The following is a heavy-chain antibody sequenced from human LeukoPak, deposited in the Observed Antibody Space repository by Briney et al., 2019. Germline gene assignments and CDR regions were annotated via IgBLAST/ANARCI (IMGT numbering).Heavy chain of an antibody. J-gene: IGHJ4*02. CDR2: ISGSGGST. Sequence: PWGSLRLSCAASGFTLSSYAMSWVRQAPGKGLEWVSAISGSGGSTYYADSVKGRFTISRDNSKNTLYLQMNSLRAEDTAVYYCAKEQSLGEAPFYYFDYWGQGTLVTVSS. V-gene: IGHV3-23*01. CDR3: AKEQSLGEAPFYYFDY. D-gene: IGHD6-19*01. CDR1: GFTLSSYA.